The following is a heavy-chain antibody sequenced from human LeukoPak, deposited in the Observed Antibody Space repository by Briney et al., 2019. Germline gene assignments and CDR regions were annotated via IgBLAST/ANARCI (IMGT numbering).Heavy chain of an antibody. CDR1: GDSISSGDYF. Sequence: PSQNLSLTCTVSGDSISSGDYFWSWIRQPPGKGLEWIGYIYYSGSTYHNPSLKSRLTISLDTSKNQFSLKLSSVTAADTAVYYCARGRVAVAGKAWDYWGQGTLVTVSS. D-gene: IGHD6-19*01. J-gene: IGHJ4*02. CDR3: ARGRVAVAGKAWDY. CDR2: IYYSGST. V-gene: IGHV4-30-4*01.